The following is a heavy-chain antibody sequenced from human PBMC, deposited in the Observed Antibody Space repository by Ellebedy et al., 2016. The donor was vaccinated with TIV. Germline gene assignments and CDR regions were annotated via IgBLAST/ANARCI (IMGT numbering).Heavy chain of an antibody. Sequence: MPSETLSLTCTVSGGSISSYYWSWIRQPPGKGLEWIGYIYYSGSTNYNPSLKSRVTISVDTSKNQFSLKLSSVTAADTAVYYCARRIVVVTDNWFDPWGQGTLVTVSS. CDR2: IYYSGST. CDR3: ARRIVVVTDNWFDP. D-gene: IGHD2-21*02. V-gene: IGHV4-59*01. CDR1: GGSISSYY. J-gene: IGHJ5*02.